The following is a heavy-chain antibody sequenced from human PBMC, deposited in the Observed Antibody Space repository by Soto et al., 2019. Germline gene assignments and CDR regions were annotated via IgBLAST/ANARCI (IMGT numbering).Heavy chain of an antibody. D-gene: IGHD6-6*01. CDR3: ASSPNLYYYYSYMDV. J-gene: IGHJ6*03. Sequence: GGSLRLSCAASGFTFSSYWMHWVRQAPGKGLEWVSAITGGGGNTYNADSVKGRFTISRDNSKTTLYLQMSSLRAEDTATYYCASSPNLYYYYSYMDVWGKGTTVTVSS. CDR1: GFTFSSYW. V-gene: IGHV3-23*01. CDR2: ITGGGGNT.